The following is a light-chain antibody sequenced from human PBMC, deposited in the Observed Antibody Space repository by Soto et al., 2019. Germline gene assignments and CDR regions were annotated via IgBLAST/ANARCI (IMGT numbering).Light chain of an antibody. V-gene: IGLV2-14*01. CDR2: EVS. CDR1: SSDVGYYNY. CDR3: SSYTTRSTRV. J-gene: IGLJ1*01. Sequence: QSALTQPASVSASPGQSITISCTGTSSDVGYYNYVSWYQQHPGKAPKLMIYEVSNRPSGVSNRFSGSKSGNTASLTISGPQTEDEADYYCSSYTTRSTRVFGTGTKLTVL.